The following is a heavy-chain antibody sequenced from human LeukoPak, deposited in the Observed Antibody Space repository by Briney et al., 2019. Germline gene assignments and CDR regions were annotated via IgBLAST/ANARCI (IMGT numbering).Heavy chain of an antibody. CDR1: GFRFRNYP. J-gene: IGHJ5*02. Sequence: PGGPLRLSCAASGFRFRNYPPRWVRQAPGKGLEWVSSISGGGSSAYYADSVKGRFTISRDNSKNTLYLQMNSLRAEDTAVYYCAKVPNWNYLWFDPWGQGTLVTVSS. D-gene: IGHD1-7*01. V-gene: IGHV3-23*01. CDR3: AKVPNWNYLWFDP. CDR2: ISGGGSSA.